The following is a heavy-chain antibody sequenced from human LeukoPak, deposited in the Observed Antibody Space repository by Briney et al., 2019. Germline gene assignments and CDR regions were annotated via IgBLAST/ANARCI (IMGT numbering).Heavy chain of an antibody. CDR1: GYTLTGYY. CDR2: INPNSGGT. V-gene: IGHV1-2*02. D-gene: IGHD2-2*01. Sequence: ASVNVSCKASGYTLTGYYMHWVRQAPGQGLEWMGWINPNSGGTNYAQKFQGRVTMTRDTSISTAYMELSRLRSDDTAVYYCARDYCSSTSCSRDYWGQGTLVTVSS. CDR3: ARDYCSSTSCSRDY. J-gene: IGHJ4*02.